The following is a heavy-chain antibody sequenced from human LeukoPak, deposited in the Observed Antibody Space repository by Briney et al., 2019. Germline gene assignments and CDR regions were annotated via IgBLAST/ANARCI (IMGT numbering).Heavy chain of an antibody. J-gene: IGHJ4*02. Sequence: GGSLRLSCAVSGFTFSSYAMHWVRQAPGKGLEWVAVISYDGSNKYYADSVKGRFTISRDNSKNTLYLQMNSLRAEDTAVYYCARDLLPRVFDYWGQGTLVTVSS. CDR2: ISYDGSNK. CDR3: ARDLLPRVFDY. CDR1: GFTFSSYA. V-gene: IGHV3-30-3*01.